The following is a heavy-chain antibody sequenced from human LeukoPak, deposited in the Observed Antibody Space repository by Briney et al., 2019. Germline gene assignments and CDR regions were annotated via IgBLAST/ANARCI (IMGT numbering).Heavy chain of an antibody. CDR1: GYTFTSYG. D-gene: IGHD1-26*01. V-gene: IGHV1-18*01. CDR2: ISTYNGNT. J-gene: IGHJ5*02. Sequence: GASVKVSCKASGYTFTSYGISWVRQAPGQGLEWMGWISTYNGNTNYAQKLQGRVTFTRDTSTNTAYMELSSLRSEDTAVYYCARGSGSLGRDWFDPWGQGTLVTVSS. CDR3: ARGSGSLGRDWFDP.